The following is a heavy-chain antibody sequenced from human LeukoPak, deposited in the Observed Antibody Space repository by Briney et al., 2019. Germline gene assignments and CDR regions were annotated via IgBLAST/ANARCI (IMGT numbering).Heavy chain of an antibody. D-gene: IGHD6-19*01. CDR1: GYTFTGYY. CDR2: INPNSGGT. CDR3: ARSSRIAVAPLDY. J-gene: IGHJ4*02. Sequence: GASVKVSCKASGYTFTGYYMHWVRQAPGQGLEWMGWINPNSGGTNYAQKFQGRVTMTRDTSISTAYMELSRLRSDDTAVYYCARSSRIAVAPLDYWGQGTLVTVSS. V-gene: IGHV1-2*02.